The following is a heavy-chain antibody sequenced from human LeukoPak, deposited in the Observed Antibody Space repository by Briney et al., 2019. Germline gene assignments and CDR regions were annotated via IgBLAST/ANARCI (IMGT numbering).Heavy chain of an antibody. J-gene: IGHJ4*02. CDR1: GGSISSSSYH. V-gene: IGHV4-39*01. CDR2: SYYSGGT. CDR3: AGHASRRGWLDF. D-gene: IGHD6-19*01. Sequence: KPSETLSLTCTVPGGSISSSSYHWGWIRQPPGKGLEWIGTSYYSGGTYYNPSLDSRVTISVDTSKNQFSLRLSSVTAADTAVYYSAGHASRRGWLDFWGQGTLVTVSS.